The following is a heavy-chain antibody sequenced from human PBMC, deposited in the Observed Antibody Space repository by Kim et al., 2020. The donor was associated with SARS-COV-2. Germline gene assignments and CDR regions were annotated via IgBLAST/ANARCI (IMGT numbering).Heavy chain of an antibody. V-gene: IGHV3-9*01. CDR1: GFTFDDYA. D-gene: IGHD3-16*01. J-gene: IGHJ3*02. CDR3: AKTRWSDDAFDI. CDR2: ISWNSGSI. Sequence: GGSLRLSCAASGFTFDDYAMHWVRQAPGKGLEWVSGISWNSGSIGYADSVKGRFTISRDNAKNSLYLQMNSLRAENTALYYCAKTRWSDDAFDIWGQGTMVTVSS.